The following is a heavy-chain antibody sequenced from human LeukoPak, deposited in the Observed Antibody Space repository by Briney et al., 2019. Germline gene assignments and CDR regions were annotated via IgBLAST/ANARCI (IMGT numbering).Heavy chain of an antibody. J-gene: IGHJ4*02. Sequence: GGSQRLSCAASGFTFSSYWMSWVRQAPGKGLEWVAVISYDGSNKYYADSVKGRFTISRDNSKNTLYLQMNSLRAEDTAVYYCAKPDIVLMVYASFDYWGQGTLVTVSS. D-gene: IGHD2-8*01. CDR1: GFTFSSYW. CDR2: ISYDGSNK. CDR3: AKPDIVLMVYASFDY. V-gene: IGHV3-30*18.